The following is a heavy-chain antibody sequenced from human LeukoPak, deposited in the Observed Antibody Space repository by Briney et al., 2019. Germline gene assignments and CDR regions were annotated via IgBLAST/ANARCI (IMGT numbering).Heavy chain of an antibody. D-gene: IGHD6-19*01. J-gene: IGHJ4*02. V-gene: IGHV3-66*01. CDR1: GFTVSSNY. CDR3: ARGYSSGWYELDY. Sequence: PGGSLRLSCAASGFTVSSNYMSWVRQAPGEGLEWVSVIYSGGSTYYADSVKGRFTISRDNSKNTLYLQMNSLRAEDTAVYYCARGYSSGWYELDYWGQGTLVTVSS. CDR2: IYSGGST.